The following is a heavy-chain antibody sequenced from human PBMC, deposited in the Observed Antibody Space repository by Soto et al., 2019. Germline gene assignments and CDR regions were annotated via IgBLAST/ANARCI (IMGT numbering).Heavy chain of an antibody. J-gene: IGHJ5*02. V-gene: IGHV4-59*01. CDR1: GGSISSYY. CDR3: ARGGYCSGGSCYNWFDP. D-gene: IGHD2-15*01. CDR2: IYYSGST. Sequence: PSDTLSLTCTVSGGSISSYYWSWIRQPPGKGLEWIGYIYYSGSTNYDPSLKSRVTISVDTSKNQFSLKLSSVTAADTAVYYCARGGYCSGGSCYNWFDPWGQGTLVTVSS.